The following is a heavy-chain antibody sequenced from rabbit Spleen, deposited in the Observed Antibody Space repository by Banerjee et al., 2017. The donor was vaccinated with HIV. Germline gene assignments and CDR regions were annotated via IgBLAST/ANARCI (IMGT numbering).Heavy chain of an antibody. V-gene: IGHV1S45*01. Sequence: EQLEESGGGLVKPEGSLTLTCKASGVSLNDKDVMCWVRQAPGKGLEWIACINTATTKPVYASWAKGRFTISRTSSTTVTLQMTSLTAADTATYFCARDLTNVIGWNFGLWGPGTLVTVS. CDR3: ARDLTNVIGWNFGL. D-gene: IGHD1-1*01. J-gene: IGHJ4*01. CDR2: INTATTKP. CDR1: GVSLNDKDV.